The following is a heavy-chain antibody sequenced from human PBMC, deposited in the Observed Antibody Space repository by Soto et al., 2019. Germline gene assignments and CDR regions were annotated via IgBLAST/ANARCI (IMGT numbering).Heavy chain of an antibody. V-gene: IGHV3-53*01. CDR3: ARDTYYYDSSGQPY. CDR2: IYSGGST. D-gene: IGHD3-22*01. CDR1: GFTVSRSD. J-gene: IGHJ4*02. Sequence: EVQLVESGGGLIQPGGSLRVSCAASGFTVSRSDMSWVRQAPGKGLEWVSVIYSGGSTNYADSVKGRFTISRDNSKNTLYLQMNSLRVEDTAVYYCARDTYYYDSSGQPYWGQGTLVTVSS.